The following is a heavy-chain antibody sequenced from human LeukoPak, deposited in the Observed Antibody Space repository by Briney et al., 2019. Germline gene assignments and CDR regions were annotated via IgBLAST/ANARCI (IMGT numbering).Heavy chain of an antibody. V-gene: IGHV3-20*04. CDR1: GFSFDDYG. CDR3: TRGQHDVDY. CDR2: INWRGTTT. D-gene: IGHD1-1*01. Sequence: GGSLRLSCAASGFSFDDYGMSWVRQAPGKGLEWVSGINWRGTTTRYADSVKGRFTISRDNAKNSLYLQMSSLRAEDTALYYCTRGQHDVDYWGQGTLVTVSS. J-gene: IGHJ4*02.